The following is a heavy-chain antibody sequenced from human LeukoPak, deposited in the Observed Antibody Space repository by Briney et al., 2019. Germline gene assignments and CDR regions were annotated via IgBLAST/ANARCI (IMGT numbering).Heavy chain of an antibody. CDR1: GFSISSYY. CDR3: ARSMVRRVYNWFDP. CDR2: IYYSGST. Sequence: PSETLSLTCTVSGFSISSYYWSWIRQPPGKGLEWIAYIYYSGSTNYNPSLKSRVTISVDTSKKQFSLKLSSVTAADTAVYYCARSMVRRVYNWFDPWGQGTLVTVSS. D-gene: IGHD3-10*01. J-gene: IGHJ5*02. V-gene: IGHV4-59*01.